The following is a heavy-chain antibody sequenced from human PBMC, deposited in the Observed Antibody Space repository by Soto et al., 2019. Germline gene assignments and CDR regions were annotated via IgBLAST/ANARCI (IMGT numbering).Heavy chain of an antibody. CDR3: ARDLAAAGSYFFDY. V-gene: IGHV3-72*01. D-gene: IGHD6-13*01. CDR2: SRHKAETYTT. CDR1: GFTFSDHY. Sequence: EVQLVESGGGLVQPGGSLRLSCAASGFTFSDHYMDWVRQAPGKGLEWVGRSRHKAETYTTEYAATGKVRITISRDDSKNSLYLQLNSLNPEDTDVYYCARDLAAAGSYFFDYWGLGTLVTVSS. J-gene: IGHJ4*02.